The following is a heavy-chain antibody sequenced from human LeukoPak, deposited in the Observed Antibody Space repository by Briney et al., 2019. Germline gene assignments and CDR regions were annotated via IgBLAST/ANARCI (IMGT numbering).Heavy chain of an antibody. J-gene: IGHJ4*02. V-gene: IGHV3-23*01. CDR2: ISGSGGST. D-gene: IGHD3-9*01. Sequence: PGGSLRLSCAASGFTFSSYAMSCVRQAPGKGLEWVSAISGSGGSTYYADSVKGRFTISRDNSKNTLYLQMNSLRAEDTAVYYCAKAIVLRYFDWLLPIDYWGQGTLVTVSS. CDR3: AKAIVLRYFDWLLPIDY. CDR1: GFTFSSYA.